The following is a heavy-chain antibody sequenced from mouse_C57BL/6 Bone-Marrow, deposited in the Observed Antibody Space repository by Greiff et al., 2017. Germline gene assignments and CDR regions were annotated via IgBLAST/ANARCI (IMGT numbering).Heavy chain of an antibody. CDR2: ISDGGSYT. V-gene: IGHV5-4*01. CDR1: GFTFSSYA. Sequence: EVMLVESGGGLVKPGGSLKLSCAASGFTFSSYAMSWVRQTPEKRLEWVATISDGGSYTYYPDNVKGRFTISRDNAKNNLYLQMSHLKSEDTAMYYCARDWIYYDYDWVAYWGQGTLGTVSA. J-gene: IGHJ3*01. D-gene: IGHD2-4*01. CDR3: ARDWIYYDYDWVAY.